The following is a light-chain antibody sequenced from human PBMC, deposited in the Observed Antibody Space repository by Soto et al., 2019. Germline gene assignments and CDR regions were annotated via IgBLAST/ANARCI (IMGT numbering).Light chain of an antibody. Sequence: QSALTQPRSVSGSPGQSVTISCTGASGDVGGYNYVSWYQQHPGKAPKLMIYDVTKGPSGVPDRFSGSKSGNTASLTISGLQTDDEADYYCCSYAGSYTHVCGTGTRSPS. J-gene: IGLJ1*01. CDR1: SGDVGGYNY. CDR3: CSYAGSYTHV. CDR2: DVT. V-gene: IGLV2-11*01.